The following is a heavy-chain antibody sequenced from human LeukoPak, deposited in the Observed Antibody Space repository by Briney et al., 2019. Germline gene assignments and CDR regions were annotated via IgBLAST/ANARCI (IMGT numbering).Heavy chain of an antibody. V-gene: IGHV4-4*07. CDR3: ARDRGYSGYLNAFDI. CDR1: GGSISSYY. J-gene: IGHJ3*02. CDR2: IYTSGST. D-gene: IGHD5-12*01. Sequence: SETLSLTCTVSGGSISSYYWSWIRQPAGKGLEWIGRIYTSGSTNYSPSLKSRVTMSVDTSKNQFSLKLSSVTAADTAVYYCARDRGYSGYLNAFDIWGQGTMVTVSS.